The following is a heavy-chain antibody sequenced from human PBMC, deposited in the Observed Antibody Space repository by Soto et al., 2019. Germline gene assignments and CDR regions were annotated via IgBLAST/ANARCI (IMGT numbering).Heavy chain of an antibody. J-gene: IGHJ4*02. Sequence: SETLSLTCTVSGGSISSGGYYWSWIRQHPGKGLEWIGYIYHSGTTYYNPSLKSRVTISVDTSKNQFSLKLTSVTAADTAVYYCARVEMVTRKNLVGFDYWGQGTLVTVSS. CDR1: GGSISSGGYY. CDR2: IYHSGTT. D-gene: IGHD5-18*01. CDR3: ARVEMVTRKNLVGFDY. V-gene: IGHV4-31*03.